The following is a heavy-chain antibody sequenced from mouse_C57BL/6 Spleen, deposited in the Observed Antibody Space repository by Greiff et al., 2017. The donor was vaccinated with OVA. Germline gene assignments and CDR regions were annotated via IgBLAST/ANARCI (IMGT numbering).Heavy chain of an antibody. J-gene: IGHJ2*01. D-gene: IGHD1-1*01. CDR3: ARHSNFDY. CDR1: GFTFSSYG. Sequence: EVKLVESGGDLVKPGGSLKLSCAASGFTFSSYGMSWVRQTPDQRLEWVATISSGGSYTYYPDSVKGRFTISRDKAKNTLYLQMSSLKSEDTAMYYCARHSNFDYWGQGTTLTVSS. V-gene: IGHV5-6*01. CDR2: ISSGGSYT.